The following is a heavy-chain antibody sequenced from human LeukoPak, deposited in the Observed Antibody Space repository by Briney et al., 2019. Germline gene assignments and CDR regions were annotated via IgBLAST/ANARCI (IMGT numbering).Heavy chain of an antibody. CDR3: ARGDDSSGYKLDAFDI. D-gene: IGHD3-22*01. Sequence: SETLSLTCAVYGGSFSGYYWSWIRQPPGKGLEWIGEINHSGSTNYNPSLKGRVTISVDTSKNQFSLKLSSVTAADTAVYYCARGDDSSGYKLDAFDIWGQGTMVTVSS. CDR2: INHSGST. J-gene: IGHJ3*02. CDR1: GGSFSGYY. V-gene: IGHV4-34*01.